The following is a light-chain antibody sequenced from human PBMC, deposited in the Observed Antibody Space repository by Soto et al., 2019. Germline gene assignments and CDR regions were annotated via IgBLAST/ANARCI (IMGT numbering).Light chain of an antibody. Sequence: DIQMTQSPSSLSASVGDRVTITCRASQSISNFLNWFQQKPGKAPKLLIYAASSLQSGVPARFSGTGSGTDFTLTISSLQPEDFATYYCQQSHNSPLTFGGGTKVEIK. J-gene: IGKJ4*01. CDR3: QQSHNSPLT. CDR1: QSISNF. CDR2: AAS. V-gene: IGKV1-39*01.